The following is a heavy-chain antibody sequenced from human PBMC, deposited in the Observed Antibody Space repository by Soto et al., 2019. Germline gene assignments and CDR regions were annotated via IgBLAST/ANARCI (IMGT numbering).Heavy chain of an antibody. Sequence: ASVKVSCKASGYTFTSYGISWVRQAPGQGLEWMGWISAYNGNTNYAQKLQGRVTMTTDTSTSTAYMELRSLRSDDTAVYYCAGSAGLQPTTYYFDYWGQGTLVTSPQ. V-gene: IGHV1-18*01. D-gene: IGHD1-1*01. CDR1: GYTFTSYG. CDR3: AGSAGLQPTTYYFDY. J-gene: IGHJ4*02. CDR2: ISAYNGNT.